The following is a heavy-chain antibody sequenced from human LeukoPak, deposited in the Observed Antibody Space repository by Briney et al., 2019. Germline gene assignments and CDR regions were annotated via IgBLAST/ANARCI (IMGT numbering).Heavy chain of an antibody. J-gene: IGHJ3*01. Sequence: GRSLRLSCAASGFIFNNYIMYWVRQAPGKGLEWVSVISNGGDNKYYAQSVKGRFTISRDNPKNMLYLQMNSLRAEDTAIYYCATSVYYVSSGGVENVFNVWGQGTTVTVSS. CDR2: ISNGGDNK. CDR1: GFIFNNYI. V-gene: IGHV3-30-3*01. CDR3: ATSVYYVSSGGVENVFNV. D-gene: IGHD3-3*01.